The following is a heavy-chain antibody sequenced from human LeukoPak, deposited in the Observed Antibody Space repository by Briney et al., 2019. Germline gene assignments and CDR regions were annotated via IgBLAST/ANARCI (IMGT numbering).Heavy chain of an antibody. CDR1: GGSISSGSYY. Sequence: LSETLSLTCTVSGGSISSGSYYWSWIRQPAGKGLEWIGRIYTSGSTNYNPSLKSRVTISVDTSKNQFSLKLSSVTAADTAVYYCAREVLRFGELFSANYYYYYMDVWGKGTTVTISS. V-gene: IGHV4-61*02. D-gene: IGHD3-10*01. J-gene: IGHJ6*03. CDR3: AREVLRFGELFSANYYYYYMDV. CDR2: IYTSGST.